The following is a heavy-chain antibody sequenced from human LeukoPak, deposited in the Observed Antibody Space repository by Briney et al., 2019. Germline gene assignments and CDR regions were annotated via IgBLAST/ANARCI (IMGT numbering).Heavy chain of an antibody. V-gene: IGHV4-34*01. CDR2: IHHSKGT. CDR3: VRATAAGSGRAFDY. J-gene: IGHJ4*02. Sequence: SETLSLTCAVYGESISDYYWTWIRQFPGKGLEWIGEIHHSKGTNYNPSLKSRLTMSVDRSKSQFSLKLSSVTAADTAIYYCVRATAAGSGRAFDYWAQGSLVPVSS. CDR1: GESISDYY. D-gene: IGHD3-10*01.